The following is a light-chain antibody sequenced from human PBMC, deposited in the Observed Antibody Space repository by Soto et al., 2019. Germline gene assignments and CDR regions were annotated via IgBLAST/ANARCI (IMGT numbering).Light chain of an antibody. CDR1: QGVSSS. V-gene: IGKV3D-15*01. J-gene: IGKJ1*01. CDR2: RAS. Sequence: DIEMTQSPSTLSASLGDRVTISCRASQGVSSSLAWFQQKPGQPPRLLIYRASSWATGIPDRFSGSGSGTDFTLTIRSLEPDDFALYYCQKCWSSRTFGQGTKVDIK. CDR3: QKCWSSRT.